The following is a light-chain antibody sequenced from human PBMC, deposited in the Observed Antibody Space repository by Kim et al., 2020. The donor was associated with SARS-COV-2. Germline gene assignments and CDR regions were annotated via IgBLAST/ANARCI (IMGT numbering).Light chain of an antibody. CDR2: GTT. V-gene: IGKV3-20*01. Sequence: LTQGERVTRSCRASQSVSSTCLAWYQKKLGQAPRLLIYGTTSRATGIQDRFSGSGSGTDFTLTNSRLEPEDFAVYYCQQYGSSPYTFGQGTKLEI. CDR1: QSVSSTC. J-gene: IGKJ2*01. CDR3: QQYGSSPYT.